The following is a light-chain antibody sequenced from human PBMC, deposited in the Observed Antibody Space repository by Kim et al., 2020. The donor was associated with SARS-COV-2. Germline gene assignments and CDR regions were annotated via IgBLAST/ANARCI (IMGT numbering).Light chain of an antibody. J-gene: IGLJ2*01. CDR2: EDD. V-gene: IGLV6-57*03. CDR3: QSYNRDNVL. CDR1: SGSIDDNY. Sequence: GQTVTISCTRSSGSIDDNYVQWYQQRPGGVPTTVIYEDDQRPSRVSDRFSGSIDNSSNSASLTISGLRTEDEADYYCQSYNRDNVLFGGGTQLTVL.